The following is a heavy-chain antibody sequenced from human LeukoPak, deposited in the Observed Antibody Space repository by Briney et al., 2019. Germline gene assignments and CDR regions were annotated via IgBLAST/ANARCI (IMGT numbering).Heavy chain of an antibody. CDR3: AKGHREYYSSGWGTFDY. CDR2: ISWNSGSI. Sequence: GRSLRLSCAASGFTFDDYAMHWVRQAPGKGLEWVSGISWNSGSIGYADSVKGRFTISRDNAKNSLYLQMNSLRAEDTALYYCAKGHREYYSSGWGTFDYWGQGTLVTISS. D-gene: IGHD6-19*01. J-gene: IGHJ4*02. CDR1: GFTFDDYA. V-gene: IGHV3-9*01.